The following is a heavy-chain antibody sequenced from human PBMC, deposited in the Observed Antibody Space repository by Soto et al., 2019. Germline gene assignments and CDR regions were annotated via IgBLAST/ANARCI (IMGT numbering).Heavy chain of an antibody. J-gene: IGHJ4*02. V-gene: IGHV2-5*01. D-gene: IGHD1-7*01. CDR2: IYWHEDV. Sequence: SGPTLVNATQTLTVTCTISGFSLTTEGVGVGWIRQPPGKALEWLASIYWHEDVRKNPSLGNRVTITRDTAKSQVVLTLTNLDPVDTATYYCIRAYDWNYDWGQGILVTVSS. CDR1: GFSLTTEGVG. CDR3: IRAYDWNYD.